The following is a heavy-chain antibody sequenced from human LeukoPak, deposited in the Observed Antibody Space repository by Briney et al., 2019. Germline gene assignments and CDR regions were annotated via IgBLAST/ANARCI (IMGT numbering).Heavy chain of an antibody. D-gene: IGHD1-26*01. CDR3: ARRRWELGAFDI. CDR1: GFTFSIYW. Sequence: GGSLRLSCAASGFTFSIYWMNWVRQAPGKGLEWVSGINWNGGSTGYADSVKGRFTISRDNAKNSLYLQMNSLRAEDTALYYCARRRWELGAFDIWGQGTMVTVSS. V-gene: IGHV3-20*04. J-gene: IGHJ3*02. CDR2: INWNGGST.